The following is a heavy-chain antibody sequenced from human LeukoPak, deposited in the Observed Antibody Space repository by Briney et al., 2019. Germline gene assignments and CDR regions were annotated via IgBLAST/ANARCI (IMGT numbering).Heavy chain of an antibody. CDR3: ARFDQVSETAGGY. J-gene: IGHJ4*02. CDR1: GYTFTDYY. Sequence: ASVKVSCKTSGYTFTDYYMHWVRQAPGQGLEWMGWINPHSGGTNYAQKFQGRVTMTRDTSISTAYMELSRLRSDDTAVYYCARFDQVSETAGGYWGQGTLVTVSS. CDR2: INPHSGGT. V-gene: IGHV1-2*02. D-gene: IGHD5/OR15-5a*01.